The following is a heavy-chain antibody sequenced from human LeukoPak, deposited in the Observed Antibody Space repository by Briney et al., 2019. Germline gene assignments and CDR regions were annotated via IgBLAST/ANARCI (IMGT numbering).Heavy chain of an antibody. CDR3: ARDIGNYYDSRPAFDI. CDR2: IIPIFGTA. D-gene: IGHD3-22*01. J-gene: IGHJ3*02. Sequence: SVKVSCKASGGTFSSYAISWVRKAPGQGLEWMGGIIPIFGTANYAQKFQGRVTITADESTSTAYMELSSLRSEDTAVYYCARDIGNYYDSRPAFDIWGQGTMVTVSS. V-gene: IGHV1-69*01. CDR1: GGTFSSYA.